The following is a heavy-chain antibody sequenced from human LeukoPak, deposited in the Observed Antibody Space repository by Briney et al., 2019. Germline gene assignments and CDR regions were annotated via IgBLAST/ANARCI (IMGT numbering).Heavy chain of an antibody. CDR1: GFTFSSYG. J-gene: IGHJ4*02. D-gene: IGHD6-13*01. CDR2: ISYDGSNK. V-gene: IGHV3-30*03. Sequence: PGRSLRLSCAASGFTFSSYGMHWVRQAPGKGLEWVAVISYDGSNKYYADSVKGRFTISRDNSKNTLYLQMNGLRAEDTAVYYCARPGIAAAGTGYFDYWGQGTLVTVSS. CDR3: ARPGIAAAGTGYFDY.